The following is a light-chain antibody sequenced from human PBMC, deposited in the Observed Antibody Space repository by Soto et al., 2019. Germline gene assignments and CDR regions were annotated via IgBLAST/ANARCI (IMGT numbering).Light chain of an antibody. CDR1: QSVSNY. V-gene: IGKV3-11*01. J-gene: IGKJ4*01. Sequence: DIVLTQSPATLSLSPGXRATLSCRASQSVSNYLAWYQQKPGQAPRLLIYDAFNRATGIPPRFSGSGSGTDFTLTLSSLEPEDFAVYSCQHRYNCPPLPFGGATTVDIK. CDR2: DAF. CDR3: QHRYNCPPLP.